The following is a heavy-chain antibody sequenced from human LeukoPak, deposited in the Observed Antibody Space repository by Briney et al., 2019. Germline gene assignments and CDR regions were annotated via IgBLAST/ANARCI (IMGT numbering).Heavy chain of an antibody. CDR3: ATYDSRYNLFDP. Sequence: SESLSPTRTVSGGSISSYYWSSIRLHPGKGLGWIGYIYYSVSTNYNPSLKSRVTISVDTSKNQFSLKLSSVTAADTAVYYCATYDSRYNLFDPWGQGTLVTVSS. D-gene: IGHD3-22*01. CDR2: IYYSVST. V-gene: IGHV4-59*01. J-gene: IGHJ5*02. CDR1: GGSISSYY.